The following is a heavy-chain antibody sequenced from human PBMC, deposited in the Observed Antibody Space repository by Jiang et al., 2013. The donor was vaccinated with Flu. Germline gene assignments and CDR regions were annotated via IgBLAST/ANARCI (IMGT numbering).Heavy chain of an antibody. J-gene: IGHJ4*02. Sequence: VQLLESGGGLVQSGASLRLSCAASGFTVSSSYMSWVRQAPGKGLEWVSVIYDGGSTYYADSVKGRFTISRDSSKNTLYLQMNTLRAEDTAVYYCSRHQPPGPHYWGREPWS. CDR2: IYDGGST. V-gene: IGHV3-66*04. CDR1: GFTVSSSY. CDR3: SRHQPPGPHY.